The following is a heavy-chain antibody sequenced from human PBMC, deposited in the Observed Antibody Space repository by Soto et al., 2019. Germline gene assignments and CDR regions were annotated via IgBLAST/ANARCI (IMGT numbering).Heavy chain of an antibody. V-gene: IGHV4-30-2*01. Sequence: QLQLQESGSGLVKPSQTLSLTCAVSGGSISSDGYSWSCIRQPQGTGLEWIGYIYHSGSTYSNPSLKSRVAISVDRSTNHFSLKLSSVTAAATAVCCSARVPDVWGQGTTVTVSS. CDR3: ARVPDV. CDR1: GGSISSDGYS. J-gene: IGHJ6*02. CDR2: IYHSGST.